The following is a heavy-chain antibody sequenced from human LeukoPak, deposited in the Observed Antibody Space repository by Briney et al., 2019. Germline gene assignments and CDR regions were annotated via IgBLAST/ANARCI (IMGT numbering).Heavy chain of an antibody. J-gene: IGHJ4*02. D-gene: IGHD6-6*01. Sequence: GGSLRLSCAASGFTSSTYAMSWVRQAPGKGLEWVSAISGSGGSTYYADSVKGRFTISRDNSKNTLYLQMNSLRAEDTAVYYCAKDGLKYSSLPYSFDHWGQGTLVTVSS. CDR3: AKDGLKYSSLPYSFDH. CDR2: ISGSGGST. CDR1: GFTSSTYA. V-gene: IGHV3-23*01.